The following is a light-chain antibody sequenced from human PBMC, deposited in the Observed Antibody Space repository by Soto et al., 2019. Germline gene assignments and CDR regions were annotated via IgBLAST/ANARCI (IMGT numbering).Light chain of an antibody. Sequence: QSALTQPRSVSGSPGQSVTISCTGTVSDVGGYDYVSWYQQHPDKAPKLIIYDVTKRPSGVPDRFSGSKSGNTASLTISGLQAGEEADYFCYSYPGRFAVFGGGTKLTVL. CDR2: DVT. J-gene: IGLJ2*01. CDR3: YSYPGRFAV. CDR1: VSDVGGYDY. V-gene: IGLV2-11*01.